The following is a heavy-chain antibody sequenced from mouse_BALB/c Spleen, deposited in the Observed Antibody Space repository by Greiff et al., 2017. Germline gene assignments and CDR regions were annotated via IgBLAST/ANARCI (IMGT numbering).Heavy chain of an antibody. D-gene: IGHD2-3*01. V-gene: IGHV1-54*01. Sequence: QVQLKESGPELVKPGASVKMSCKASGYTFTSYVMHWVKQKPGQGLEWIGVINPGSGGTNYNEKFKGKATLTADKSSSTAYMQLSSLTSDDSAVYFCARNDGYYYYAMDYWGQGTSVTVSS. CDR2: INPGSGGT. J-gene: IGHJ4*01. CDR1: GYTFTSYV. CDR3: ARNDGYYYYAMDY.